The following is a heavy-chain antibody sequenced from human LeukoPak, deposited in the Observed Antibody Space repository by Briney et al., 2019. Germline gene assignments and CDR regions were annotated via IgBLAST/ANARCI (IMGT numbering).Heavy chain of an antibody. Sequence: GGSLRLSGAASGFTFSSYSVNWVRQAPGTGLEWVSSISSSSSYIYYADSVKGRFAISRDNAKNSLYLQMNSLRAEDTAVYYCARIMGYYYGMDVWGKGTTVTVSS. J-gene: IGHJ6*04. D-gene: IGHD2-8*01. V-gene: IGHV3-21*01. CDR2: ISSSSSYI. CDR1: GFTFSSYS. CDR3: ARIMGYYYGMDV.